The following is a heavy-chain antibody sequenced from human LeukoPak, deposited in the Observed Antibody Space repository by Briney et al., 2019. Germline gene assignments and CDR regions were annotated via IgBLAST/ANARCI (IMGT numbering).Heavy chain of an antibody. CDR2: ISSSGSTI. D-gene: IGHD6-13*01. CDR1: GGSISTSYY. V-gene: IGHV3-11*01. CDR3: ARSPLMYSSSHTDAFDI. J-gene: IGHJ3*02. Sequence: LSLTCTVSGGSISTSYYWGWIRQPPGKGLEWVSYISSSGSTIYYADSVKGRFTISRDNAKNSLYLQMNSLRAEDTALYYCARSPLMYSSSHTDAFDIWGQGTMVTVSS.